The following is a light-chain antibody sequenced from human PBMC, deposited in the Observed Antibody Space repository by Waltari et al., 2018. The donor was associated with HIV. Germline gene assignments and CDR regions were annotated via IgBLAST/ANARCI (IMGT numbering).Light chain of an antibody. CDR1: QSVSSY. Sequence: EIVLTQSPATLSLSPGERATLSCRASQSVSSYLAWYQQKPGQAPRLLISDASNRATGIPARFSGSGSGTDFTLTISSLESEDFAVYYCQQRRNWPKTFGQGTKVEIK. CDR2: DAS. J-gene: IGKJ1*01. V-gene: IGKV3-11*01. CDR3: QQRRNWPKT.